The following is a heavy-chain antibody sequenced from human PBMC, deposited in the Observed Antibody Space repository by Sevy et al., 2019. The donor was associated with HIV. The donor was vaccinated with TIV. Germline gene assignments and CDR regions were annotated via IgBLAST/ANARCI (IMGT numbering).Heavy chain of an antibody. J-gene: IGHJ3*02. CDR3: AKDRVWDVGDVFEI. CDR1: GFTFSSYW. Sequence: GSLRLSCAASGFTFSSYWMHWVRQAPGKGLVWVSRINSDGSSTSYADSVKGRFTISRDNAKNTLYLQMNSLRPEDTAVYYCAKDRVWDVGDVFEIWGQGTMVTVSS. D-gene: IGHD1-26*01. CDR2: INSDGSST. V-gene: IGHV3-74*01.